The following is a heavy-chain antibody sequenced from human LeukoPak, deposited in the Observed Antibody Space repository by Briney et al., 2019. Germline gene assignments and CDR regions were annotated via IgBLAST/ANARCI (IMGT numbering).Heavy chain of an antibody. CDR2: IYYDGSKK. V-gene: IGHV3-33*06. CDR1: GFIFSNYG. CDR3: AKGSYGSGSYDADY. J-gene: IGHJ4*02. Sequence: GGSLRLSCAASGFIFSNYGVHWVRQAPGKGLEWVAVIYYDGSKKYYADSVKGRFTISKDNSKSTLYLQMNSLRAEDTAVYYCAKGSYGSGSYDADYWGQGTLVTVSS. D-gene: IGHD3-10*01.